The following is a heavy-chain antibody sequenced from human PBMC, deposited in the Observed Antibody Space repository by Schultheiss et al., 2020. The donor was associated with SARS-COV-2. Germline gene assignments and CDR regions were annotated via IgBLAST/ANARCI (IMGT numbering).Heavy chain of an antibody. J-gene: IGHJ4*02. CDR3: ARENSGSFGD. Sequence: ASVKVSCKTSGYTFTDYYMHWVRQAPGQGLEWMGRINPNSGGTNYAQKFQGRVTMTRDTSISTAYMELSRLRSDDTAVYYCARENSGSFGDWGQGTLVTVSS. CDR2: INPNSGGT. V-gene: IGHV1-2*06. CDR1: GYTFTDYY. D-gene: IGHD1-26*01.